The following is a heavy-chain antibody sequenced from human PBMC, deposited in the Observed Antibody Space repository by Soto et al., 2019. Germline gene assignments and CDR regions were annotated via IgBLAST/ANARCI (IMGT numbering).Heavy chain of an antibody. CDR3: ARDLSYYGSGSPDY. D-gene: IGHD3-10*01. V-gene: IGHV3-33*01. CDR2: IWYDGSNK. CDR1: GFTFSSYG. Sequence: GGSLRLSCAASGFTFSSYGMHWVRQAPGKGLEWVAVIWYDGSNKYYADSVKGRFTISRDNSKNTLYPQMNSLRAEDTAVYYCARDLSYYGSGSPDYWGQGTLVTVSS. J-gene: IGHJ4*02.